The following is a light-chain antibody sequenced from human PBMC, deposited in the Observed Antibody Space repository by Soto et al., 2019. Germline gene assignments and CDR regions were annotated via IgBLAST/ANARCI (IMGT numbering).Light chain of an antibody. V-gene: IGKV2-30*02. CDR3: MQGIHGPPT. CDR2: KVS. J-gene: IGKJ1*01. CDR1: ESLVHDDGNAY. Sequence: VLSTQSALYLPVTIAQPASFSCRSSESLVHDDGNAYLNWFQQRPGKSPRCLIYKVSNRGSGVSDRFSGSGSGSNFTLKISGVEAEDLVVYYCMQGIHGPPTFGQGTKVEIK.